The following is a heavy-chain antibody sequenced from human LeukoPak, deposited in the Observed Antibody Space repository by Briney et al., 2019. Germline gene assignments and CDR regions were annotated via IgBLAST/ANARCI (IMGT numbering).Heavy chain of an antibody. D-gene: IGHD1-26*01. Sequence: SETLSLTCTDSGGSISNYYWSWIRQPPGKGLEWIGYIYYSGSTNYNPSLKSRVTISVDTSKNQFSLKLSSVTAADTAVYYCARSPGRGAYFDYWGQGTLVTVSS. CDR3: ARSPGRGAYFDY. J-gene: IGHJ4*02. CDR1: GGSISNYY. CDR2: IYYSGST. V-gene: IGHV4-59*01.